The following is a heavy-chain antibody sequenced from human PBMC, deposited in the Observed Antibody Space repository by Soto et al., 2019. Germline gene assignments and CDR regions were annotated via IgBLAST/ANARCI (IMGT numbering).Heavy chain of an antibody. Sequence: QVLLVQSGAEVKKPGSSVKVSCKLSGDTFSSYAMSWVRQAPGQGLEWIGGIIPFFGTPNYAQKFQGRVTITADTATAPSYIELSSLRSDDTAVYYWARDKGAYYFHLCYWGQGNLVTVSS. V-gene: IGHV1-69*06. CDR1: GDTFSSYA. D-gene: IGHD3-22*01. CDR3: ARDKGAYYFHLCY. CDR2: IIPFFGTP. J-gene: IGHJ4*02.